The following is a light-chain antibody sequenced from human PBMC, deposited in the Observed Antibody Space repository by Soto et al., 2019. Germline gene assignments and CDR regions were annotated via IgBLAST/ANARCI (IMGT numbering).Light chain of an antibody. V-gene: IGKV3-15*01. J-gene: IGKJ2*01. CDR2: DSS. CDR3: QQYNNWPPRYT. CDR1: XXXXXX. Sequence: DIVLTQSPAXXXVSPXXXXXXXXXAXXXXXXXXXWYQHVPGQAPRLLIYDSSTRATGVPARFSGSGSGTRFTLTISSLQSEDFAVYYCQQYNNWPPRYTFGQGTKLQI.